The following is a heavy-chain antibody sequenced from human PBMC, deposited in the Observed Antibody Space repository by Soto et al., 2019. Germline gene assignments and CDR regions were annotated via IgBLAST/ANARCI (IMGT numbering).Heavy chain of an antibody. CDR2: TYYRSRWFN. CDR1: GDSVSSNSAT. CDR3: ARLRGARWFDF. V-gene: IGHV6-1*01. J-gene: IGHJ5*01. Sequence: QVQLQQSGPGLVKPSQTLSLTCAIAGDSVSSNSATWDWIRQSPSRGLEWLGRTYYRSRWFNNYAGYVKGRITINPDTSNNHFSLQLTSLSPDGPAVYYCARLRGARWFDFWGPGTRVTVSS.